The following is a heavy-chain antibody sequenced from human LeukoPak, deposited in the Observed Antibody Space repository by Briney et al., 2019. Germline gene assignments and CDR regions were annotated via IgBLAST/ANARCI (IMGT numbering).Heavy chain of an antibody. V-gene: IGHV3-7*01. Sequence: TGGSLRLSCSAFRFKISSYAMRWVRQAPGKGLEGVANIKQDGSEKYYVDSVKGRFTISRDNSKNTLYLQMNSMRAEDTAVYYCAKDLGYCSGGSCYTFDYWGQGTLVTVSS. D-gene: IGHD2-15*01. CDR1: RFKISSYA. CDR2: IKQDGSEK. J-gene: IGHJ4*02. CDR3: AKDLGYCSGGSCYTFDY.